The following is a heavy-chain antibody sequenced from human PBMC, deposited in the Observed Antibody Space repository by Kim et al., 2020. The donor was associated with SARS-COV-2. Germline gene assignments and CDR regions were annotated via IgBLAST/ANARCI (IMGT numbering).Heavy chain of an antibody. D-gene: IGHD5-12*01. V-gene: IGHV3-23*01. CDR3: AKADQGYPYYFDY. J-gene: IGHJ4*02. Sequence: YADSLKGRFTVSRDNSKDTLYLQMNSLRAEDTAVYYCAKADQGYPYYFDYWGQGTLVTVSS.